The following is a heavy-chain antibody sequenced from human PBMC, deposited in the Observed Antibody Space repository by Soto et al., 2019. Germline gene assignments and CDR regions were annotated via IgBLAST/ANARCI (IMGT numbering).Heavy chain of an antibody. CDR2: IYYSGST. J-gene: IGHJ6*02. CDR1: GGSISSSSYY. V-gene: IGHV4-39*02. CDR3: ARDMKTGGMDV. Sequence: QLQLQESGPGLVKPSETLSLTCTVSGGSISSSSYYWGWIRQPPGKGLEWIGSIYYSGSTYYNPSLKSRVTISVDTSKNQFSLKLSSVTAADTAVYYCARDMKTGGMDVWGQGTTVTVSS.